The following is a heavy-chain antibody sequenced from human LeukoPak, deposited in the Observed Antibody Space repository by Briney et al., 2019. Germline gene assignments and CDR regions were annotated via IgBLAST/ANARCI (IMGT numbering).Heavy chain of an antibody. D-gene: IGHD3-22*01. CDR2: IYPGDSDT. V-gene: IGHV5-51*01. J-gene: IGHJ4*02. Sequence: GESLKICCKGSGYTFTNYWIGWVRQMTGKGLEYMGIIYPGDSDTRYSPSFQGQVSISVDKSISTAYLQWSSLKASDTAMYYCATRPLRSSGYYFDYWGQGTLVTVSS. CDR3: ATRPLRSSGYYFDY. CDR1: GYTFTNYW.